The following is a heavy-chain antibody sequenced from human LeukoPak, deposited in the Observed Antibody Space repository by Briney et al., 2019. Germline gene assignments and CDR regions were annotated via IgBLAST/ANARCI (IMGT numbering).Heavy chain of an antibody. CDR2: IYSGGST. CDR3: ASSGLAYYYDSSVYYPEDY. V-gene: IGHV3-66*01. Sequence: GGSLRLSCAASGFTVSSNYMSWVRQAPGKGLEWVSVIYSGGSTYYADSVKGRFTISRDNSKNTLYLQMNSLRAEDTAVYYCASSGLAYYYDSSVYYPEDYWGQGTLVTVSS. CDR1: GFTVSSNY. D-gene: IGHD3-22*01. J-gene: IGHJ4*02.